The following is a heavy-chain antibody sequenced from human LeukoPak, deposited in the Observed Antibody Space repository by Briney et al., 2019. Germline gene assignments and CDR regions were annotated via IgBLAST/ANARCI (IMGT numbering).Heavy chain of an antibody. V-gene: IGHV4-34*01. CDR3: ASTFLLGYCSGGSCYPPLY. CDR1: GGSFSGYY. D-gene: IGHD2-15*01. CDR2: IYYSGST. J-gene: IGHJ4*02. Sequence: PSETLSLTCAVYGGSFSGYYWSWIRQPPGKGLEWIGSIYYSGSTYYNPSLKSRVTISVDTSKNQFSLKLSSVTAADTAVYYCASTFLLGYCSGGSCYPPLYWGQGTLVTVSS.